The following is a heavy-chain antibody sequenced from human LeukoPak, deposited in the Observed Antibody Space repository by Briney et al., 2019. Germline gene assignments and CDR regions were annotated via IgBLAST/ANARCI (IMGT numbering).Heavy chain of an antibody. V-gene: IGHV3-53*01. D-gene: IGHD2-2*01. CDR3: ARDVSSTSSYDY. J-gene: IGHJ4*02. Sequence: AGGSLRLSCAASGFNVSSNYMSWVRQAPGKGLEWVSVIYSGGSTYYADSVKGRFTISRDNSKNTLYLQMNSLRAEDTAVYYCARDVSSTSSYDYWGQGTLVTVSS. CDR2: IYSGGST. CDR1: GFNVSSNY.